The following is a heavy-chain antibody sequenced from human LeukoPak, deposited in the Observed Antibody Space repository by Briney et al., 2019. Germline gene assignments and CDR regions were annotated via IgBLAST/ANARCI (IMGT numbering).Heavy chain of an antibody. J-gene: IGHJ3*02. Sequence: SETLSLTCTVSGGSISSYYWSWIRQPPGKGLEWIGYIYHSGSTNYNPSLKSRVTISVDTSKNQFSLKLSSVTAADTAVYYCASSEGGNDAFDIWGQGTMVTVSS. CDR2: IYHSGST. V-gene: IGHV4-59*01. CDR3: ASSEGGNDAFDI. D-gene: IGHD3-16*01. CDR1: GGSISSYY.